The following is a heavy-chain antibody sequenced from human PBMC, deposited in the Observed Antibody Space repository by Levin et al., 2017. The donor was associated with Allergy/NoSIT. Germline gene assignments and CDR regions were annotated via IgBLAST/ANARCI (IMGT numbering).Heavy chain of an antibody. CDR2: VTGSGSST. V-gene: IGHV3-23*01. Sequence: GESLKISCAASGFTFSSHGMSWVRQAPGKGLEWVSGVTGSGSSTYYADSVKGRFTISRDNSKNTLYLQMNSLRVEDTAVYYCARNLRNFDHWGQGTVVTVSS. CDR1: GFTFSSHG. CDR3: ARNLRNFDH. J-gene: IGHJ4*02.